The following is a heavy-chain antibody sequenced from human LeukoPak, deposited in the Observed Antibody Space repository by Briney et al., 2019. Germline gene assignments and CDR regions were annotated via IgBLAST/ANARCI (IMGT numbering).Heavy chain of an antibody. J-gene: IGHJ4*02. D-gene: IGHD3-3*01. Sequence: GGSLRLSCAASGFTFSSYAMHWVRQAPGKGLEWVAVISYDGSNEYYADSVKGRFTISRDNSKNTLYLQMNSLRAEDTAVYYCARARDYDFWSGHFDYWGQGTLVTVSS. CDR1: GFTFSSYA. V-gene: IGHV3-30-3*01. CDR2: ISYDGSNE. CDR3: ARARDYDFWSGHFDY.